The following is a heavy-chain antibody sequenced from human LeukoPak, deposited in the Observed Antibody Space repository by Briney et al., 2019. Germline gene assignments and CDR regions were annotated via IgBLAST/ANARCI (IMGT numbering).Heavy chain of an antibody. D-gene: IGHD6-19*01. J-gene: IGHJ5*02. CDR3: ARGRSEWLVPGGNWFDP. V-gene: IGHV4-39*01. CDR1: GGPISSNNYY. Sequence: PSETLSLTCTVSGGPISSNNYYWGWIRQPPGKGVEWIGSIHHSGSTYYNPSLKSRVTISVDTSKNQFSLKLSSVTAADTAVYYCARGRSEWLVPGGNWFDPWGQGTLVTVSS. CDR2: IHHSGST.